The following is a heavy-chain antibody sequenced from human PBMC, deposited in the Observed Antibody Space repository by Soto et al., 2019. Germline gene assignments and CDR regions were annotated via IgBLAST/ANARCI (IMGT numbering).Heavy chain of an antibody. CDR1: GYSISSSNW. J-gene: IGHJ4*02. V-gene: IGHV4-28*01. CDR3: ARRELHGPIDY. CDR2: IYYSGTT. D-gene: IGHD1-26*01. Sequence: QVQLQESGPGLVKPSDTLSLTCAVSGYSISSSNWWGWIRQPPGKGLEWIGYIYYSGTTYYNPSLKSRVTRSVDTSKKQFYLRLTSVTAVDTAVYYCARRELHGPIDYWGQGTLVTVSS.